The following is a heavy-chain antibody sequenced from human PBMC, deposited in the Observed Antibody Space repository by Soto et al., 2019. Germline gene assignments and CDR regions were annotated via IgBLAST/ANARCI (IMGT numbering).Heavy chain of an antibody. D-gene: IGHD2-21*02. Sequence: QVQLVQSGAEVKKPGSSVKVSCKASGGTFSSYAISWVRQAPGQGLEWMGGIIPIFGTANYAQKFQGRVTXXAXEXRSTAYLALSSLRSEDTAVYYCARQYRGVVTADFDPWGQGTLVTVSS. CDR1: GGTFSSYA. CDR2: IIPIFGTA. J-gene: IGHJ5*02. V-gene: IGHV1-69*12. CDR3: ARQYRGVVTADFDP.